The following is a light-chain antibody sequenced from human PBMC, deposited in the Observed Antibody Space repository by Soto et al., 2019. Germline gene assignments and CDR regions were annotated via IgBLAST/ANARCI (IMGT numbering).Light chain of an antibody. CDR2: AAS. CDR3: QQSYTTPYT. CDR1: QRISTF. Sequence: DIQMTQSASSLSASVGDRVTITCRASQRISTFLSWYQQKPGKAPQLLIYAASSLQSGVPSRFRGSVSGTEFTLTIGSLQPEDFATYYCQQSYTTPYTFGQGTNLEIK. V-gene: IGKV1-39*01. J-gene: IGKJ2*01.